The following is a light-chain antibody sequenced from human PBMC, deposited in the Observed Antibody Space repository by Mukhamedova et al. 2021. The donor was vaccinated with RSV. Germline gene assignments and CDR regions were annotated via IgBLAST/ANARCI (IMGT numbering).Light chain of an antibody. V-gene: IGKV1-9*01. CDR2: AAS. J-gene: IGKJ5*01. Sequence: GKAPKLLISAASTLQSGVPSRFSGSGSGTDLTLTINSLQAEDLATYYCQQFNTDPITFGQGTRLEIK. CDR3: QQFNTDPIT.